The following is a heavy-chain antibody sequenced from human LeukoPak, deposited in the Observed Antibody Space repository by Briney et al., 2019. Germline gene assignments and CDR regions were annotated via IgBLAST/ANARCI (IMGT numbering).Heavy chain of an antibody. CDR3: ARQNYDYVWGSYRYTDY. V-gene: IGHV4-39*01. J-gene: IGHJ4*02. D-gene: IGHD3-16*02. Sequence: SETLSLTCTVSGGSISSSSYYWGWLRQPPGKGLEWIGRIDYSGSTYYNPSLKSRVTISVDTSKNQFSLKLSSVTAADTAVYYCARQNYDYVWGSYRYTDYWGQGTLVTASS. CDR1: GGSISSSSYY. CDR2: IDYSGST.